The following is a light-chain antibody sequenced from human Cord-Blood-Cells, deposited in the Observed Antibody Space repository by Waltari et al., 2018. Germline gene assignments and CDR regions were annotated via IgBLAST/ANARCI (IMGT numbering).Light chain of an antibody. CDR3: LQHNSYPWT. J-gene: IGKJ1*01. CDR2: AAS. Sequence: IQISQSPCPMSASVGDRLTITRRASQGISNYLAWFQQKPGKVPKRLIYAASSLQSGVPSRFSGSGSGTEFTLTISSLQPEDFATYYCLQHNSYPWTFGQGTKVEIK. CDR1: QGISNY. V-gene: IGKV1-17*03.